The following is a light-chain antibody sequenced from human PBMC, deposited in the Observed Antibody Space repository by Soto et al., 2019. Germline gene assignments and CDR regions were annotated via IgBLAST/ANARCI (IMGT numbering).Light chain of an antibody. CDR3: SSYASRTTRYV. V-gene: IGLV2-14*01. Sequence: QSALTQAASVSGSPGQSITISCTGTNSDVGGYNYVSWYQQHPGKAPKLMIYEVSLRPSGVSTRFSGSKSGNTASLTISGLQAEDEADYYCSSYASRTTRYVFGTGTKVTVL. CDR2: EVS. J-gene: IGLJ1*01. CDR1: NSDVGGYNY.